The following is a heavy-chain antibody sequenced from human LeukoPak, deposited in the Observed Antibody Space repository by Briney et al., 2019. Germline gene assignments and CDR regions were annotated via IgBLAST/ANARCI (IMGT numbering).Heavy chain of an antibody. CDR3: ARHSAIAAAGTRGAFDI. D-gene: IGHD6-13*01. V-gene: IGHV1-18*01. CDR1: GYTFTSYG. CDR2: ISAYNGNT. Sequence: ASVKVSCKASGYTFTSYGISWVRQAPGQGLEWMGWISAYNGNTNYAQKLQGRVTMTTDTSTSTAYMELRSLRSDDTAVYYCARHSAIAAAGTRGAFDIWGQGTMVTVSS. J-gene: IGHJ3*02.